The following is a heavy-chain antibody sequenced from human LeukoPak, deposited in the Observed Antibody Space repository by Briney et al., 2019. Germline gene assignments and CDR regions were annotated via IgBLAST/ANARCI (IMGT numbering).Heavy chain of an antibody. Sequence: ASVTVSCKASGYTFTGYYMHWVRQAPGQGLEWMGWISPNSGGTNYAQKSQGRVTMTRDTSISTAYMELSSLRSEDTAVYYCARESYDSSFGTPAPPYFDYWGQGTLVTVSS. CDR3: ARESYDSSFGTPAPPYFDY. CDR1: GYTFTGYY. V-gene: IGHV1-2*02. D-gene: IGHD3-22*01. CDR2: ISPNSGGT. J-gene: IGHJ4*02.